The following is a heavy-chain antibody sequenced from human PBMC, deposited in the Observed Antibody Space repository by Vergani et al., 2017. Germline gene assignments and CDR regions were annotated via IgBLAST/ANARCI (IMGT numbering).Heavy chain of an antibody. Sequence: EVQLVESGGGLVQPGGSLRLSCAASGFTFSSYWMSWVRQAPGKGLEWVANIKQDGSEKYYVDSVKGRFTISRDNAKNSLYLQMNSLRAEDTAVYYCARLGRGEGSGMIDWFDPWGQGTLVTVSS. D-gene: IGHD3-10*01. CDR1: GFTFSSYW. CDR3: ARLGRGEGSGMIDWFDP. CDR2: IKQDGSEK. J-gene: IGHJ5*02. V-gene: IGHV3-7*04.